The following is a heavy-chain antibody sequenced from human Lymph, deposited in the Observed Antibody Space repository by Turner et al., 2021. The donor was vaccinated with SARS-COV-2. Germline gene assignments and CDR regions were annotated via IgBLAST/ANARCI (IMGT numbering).Heavy chain of an antibody. J-gene: IGHJ4*02. CDR2: ISGEGGST. Sequence: EVQLVESGGGVVHPGGSLRLSCAASGFPFDDYAMHWVRQAPRKGLEWGSIISGEGGSTYYADYVKGRFTISRDDSKNSLYLQINSLRTEDTALYYCAKEGLSGRRLQFVPYFAYWGQGTLVSVSS. V-gene: IGHV3-43*02. D-gene: IGHD5-12*01. CDR1: GFPFDDYA. CDR3: AKEGLSGRRLQFVPYFAY.